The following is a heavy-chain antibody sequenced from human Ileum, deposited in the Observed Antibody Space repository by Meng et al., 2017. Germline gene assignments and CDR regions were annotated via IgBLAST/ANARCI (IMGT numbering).Heavy chain of an antibody. J-gene: IGHJ4*02. V-gene: IGHV4-34*01. CDR3: ASGGGRSGPDFDY. CDR2: INNSGST. Sequence: QLLLQQWAARLMQSAETRSLPHASDGASISGYSWSWRRQPPGKGLEWIGEINNSGSTNYDPSLKSRVTISVDTSKNQFSLKLSSVTAADTAVYYCASGGGRSGPDFDYWGQGTLVTVSS. D-gene: IGHD3-10*01. CDR1: GASISGYS.